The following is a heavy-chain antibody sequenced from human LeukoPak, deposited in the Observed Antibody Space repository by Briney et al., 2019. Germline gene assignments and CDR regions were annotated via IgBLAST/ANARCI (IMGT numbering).Heavy chain of an antibody. CDR2: ISYDRGNK. D-gene: IGHD6-13*01. CDR1: GFTFSNYA. J-gene: IGHJ4*02. V-gene: IGHV3-30*04. Sequence: GRSLRLSCAASGFTFSNYAMHWVRQPPGEGLEWVAFISYDRGNKDYADSVKGRFTISRDNSKNTLYLQMNSLRAEDTAMYYCAKDSQSSSWSLTQIDYWGQGTLVTVSS. CDR3: AKDSQSSSWSLTQIDY.